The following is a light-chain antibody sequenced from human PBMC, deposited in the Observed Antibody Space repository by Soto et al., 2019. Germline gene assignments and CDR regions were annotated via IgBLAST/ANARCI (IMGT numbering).Light chain of an antibody. CDR2: DVS. J-gene: IGLJ2*01. Sequence: QSALTQPASVSGSPGQSITISCTGTSSDVGGYNYVSWYQQHPGKAPKLMIYDVSNRPSEVSNRFSGSKSGNTASLTISGLQAEDEADYYCSSYTSRSTHVVFGGLTKLTVL. V-gene: IGLV2-14*01. CDR1: SSDVGGYNY. CDR3: SSYTSRSTHVV.